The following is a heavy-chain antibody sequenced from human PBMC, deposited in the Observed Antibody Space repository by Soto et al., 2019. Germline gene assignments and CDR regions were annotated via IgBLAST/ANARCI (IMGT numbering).Heavy chain of an antibody. D-gene: IGHD3-10*01. CDR3: ARDSPVTTYSGYHYYGMDV. CDR1: GGSISSYY. Sequence: SETLSLTCTVSGGSISSYYWSWIRQPPGKGLEWIGYIYYSGSTDYNPSLKSRVTISIDTSKRQFSLKVSSVTAADTAVYYCARDSPVTTYSGYHYYGMDVWGQGTTVTVSS. CDR2: IYYSGST. J-gene: IGHJ6*02. V-gene: IGHV4-59*01.